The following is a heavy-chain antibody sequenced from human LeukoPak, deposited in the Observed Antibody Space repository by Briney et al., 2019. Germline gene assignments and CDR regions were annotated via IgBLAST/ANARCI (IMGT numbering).Heavy chain of an antibody. CDR2: IYYSGST. D-gene: IGHD2-21*01. J-gene: IGHJ5*02. CDR3: ARDQIAWFDP. CDR1: GGSISSGGYY. V-gene: IGHV4-31*03. Sequence: SETLSLTCTVSGGSISSGGYYWSWLRQHPGKGLEWIGYIYYSGSTYYNPSLKSRVTISVDTSKNQFSLKLSSVTAADTAVYYCARDQIAWFDPWGQGTLVTVSS.